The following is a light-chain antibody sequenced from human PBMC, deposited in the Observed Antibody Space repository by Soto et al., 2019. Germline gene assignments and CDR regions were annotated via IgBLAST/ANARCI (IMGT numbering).Light chain of an antibody. Sequence: QSALTQPASVSGSPGQSITISCTGTSSDVGDYNYVSWYQQHPGKAPKLVIFDVSDRPSGVSNRFSGSKSGNTASLTISGLQAEDEADYYCSSYTSSSARVFGPGTKVTVL. J-gene: IGLJ1*01. CDR2: DVS. CDR3: SSYTSSSARV. CDR1: SSDVGDYNY. V-gene: IGLV2-14*01.